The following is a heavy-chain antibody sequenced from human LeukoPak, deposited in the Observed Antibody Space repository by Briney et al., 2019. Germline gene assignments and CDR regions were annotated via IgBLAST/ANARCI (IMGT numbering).Heavy chain of an antibody. CDR1: GSTVTELS. D-gene: IGHD1-26*01. J-gene: IGHJ4*02. Sequence: VSVKVSCKVSGSTVTELSIHWVRQAPGKGLQWVGSFDLEDGETFYEEKFEGRVTMTEDSSTDTAYMELRTLRTEDTAMYYCASQQGGSFAFDHWGQGTQVTVSS. CDR2: FDLEDGET. V-gene: IGHV1-24*01. CDR3: ASQQGGSFAFDH.